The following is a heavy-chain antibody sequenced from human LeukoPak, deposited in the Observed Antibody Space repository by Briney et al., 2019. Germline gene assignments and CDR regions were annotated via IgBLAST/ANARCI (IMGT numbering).Heavy chain of an antibody. CDR3: AKIPQSHTVTTPNFDY. CDR2: ISSNGGST. V-gene: IGHV3-64*04. CDR1: GFTFSSYA. D-gene: IGHD4-17*01. Sequence: TGGSLRLSCSASGFTFSSYAMHWVRQAPGKGLEYVSAISSNGGSTYYADSVKGRFTISRDNSKNTLYLQMNSLRPEDTAVYFCAKIPQSHTVTTPNFDYWGQGTLVTVSS. J-gene: IGHJ4*02.